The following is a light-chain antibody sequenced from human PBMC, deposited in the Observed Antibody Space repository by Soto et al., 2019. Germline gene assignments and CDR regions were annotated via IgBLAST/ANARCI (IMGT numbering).Light chain of an antibody. CDR3: QQRSNWPLT. V-gene: IGKV3-11*01. Sequence: DIVLSQSPGTLSLPPWERATLSCRASQSVSSYLAWYQQKPGQAPRLLSYDAANRATGIPARFSGSGSGTDFTLTISSLEPEDFAVYYCQQRSNWPLTFGGGNKVDIK. J-gene: IGKJ4*01. CDR2: DAA. CDR1: QSVSSY.